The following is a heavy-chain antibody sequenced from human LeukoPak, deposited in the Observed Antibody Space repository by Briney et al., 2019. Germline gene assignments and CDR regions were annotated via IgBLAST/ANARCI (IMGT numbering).Heavy chain of an antibody. CDR3: ARSRLAAIDIDFDY. CDR2: IYYSGST. J-gene: IGHJ4*02. V-gene: IGHV4-61*01. Sequence: SETLSLTCTVSGGSVSSGSYYWSWIRQPPGKGLEWIGYIYYSGSTNYNPSLKSRVTISVDTSKNQFSLKLSSVTAADTAVYYCARSRLAAIDIDFDYWGQGTLVTVSS. CDR1: GGSVSSGSYY. D-gene: IGHD2-15*01.